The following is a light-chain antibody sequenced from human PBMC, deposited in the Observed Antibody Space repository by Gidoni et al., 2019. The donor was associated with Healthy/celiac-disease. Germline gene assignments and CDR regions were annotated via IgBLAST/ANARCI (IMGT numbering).Light chain of an antibody. Sequence: QSALTQPPSVSRSAGQSVAISCTGTSSDVGSYNRVSWYPQPPGTAPKLMRYEVSNRPSGVPDRFSGSKSGNTAALTISGLQAEDEADYYCSSYTSSNVVFGGGTKLTVL. CDR2: EVS. J-gene: IGLJ2*01. CDR1: SSDVGSYNR. CDR3: SSYTSSNVV. V-gene: IGLV2-18*02.